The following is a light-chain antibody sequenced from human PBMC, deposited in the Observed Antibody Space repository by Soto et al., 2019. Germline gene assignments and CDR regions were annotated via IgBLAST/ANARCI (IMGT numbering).Light chain of an antibody. J-gene: IGLJ2*01. CDR1: NSDVGGYSY. Sequence: QSALTQPASVSGSPGQSITISCTGTNSDVGGYSYVSWYQQLPGKAPKLMIYEVNNRPSGVSNRFSGSKSGNTGSLTISGLQAEDEADYYCSSYTTSSSTLVVFGGGTKLTVL. CDR3: SSYTTSSSTLVV. V-gene: IGLV2-14*01. CDR2: EVN.